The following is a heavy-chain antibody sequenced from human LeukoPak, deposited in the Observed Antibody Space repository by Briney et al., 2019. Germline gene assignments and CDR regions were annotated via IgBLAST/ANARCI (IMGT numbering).Heavy chain of an antibody. J-gene: IGHJ4*02. Sequence: PGRSLRLSCAASGFTFSSYGMHWVRQALGKRLEWVAVIWYDGSNKYYADSVKGRFTISRDNSKNTLYLQMNSLRAEDTAVYYCARGGRDYDSSGRYYFDYWGQGTLVTVSS. D-gene: IGHD3-22*01. CDR2: IWYDGSNK. V-gene: IGHV3-33*01. CDR1: GFTFSSYG. CDR3: ARGGRDYDSSGRYYFDY.